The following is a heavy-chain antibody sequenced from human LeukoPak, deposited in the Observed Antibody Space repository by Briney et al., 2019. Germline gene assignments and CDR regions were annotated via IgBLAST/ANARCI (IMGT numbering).Heavy chain of an antibody. CDR1: GFTFRSFA. V-gene: IGHV3-23*01. D-gene: IGHD1-1*01. CDR3: GRDWKLDY. CDR2: IGDKGIDT. Sequence: GGSLRLSCAVSGFTFRSFAMSWVRQAPGKGLEWVAAIGDKGIDTKYADSVKGRFTISRDNSGNTLYLQLNSLRVEDTAIYYCGRDWKLDYWGQGTLVTVSS. J-gene: IGHJ4*02.